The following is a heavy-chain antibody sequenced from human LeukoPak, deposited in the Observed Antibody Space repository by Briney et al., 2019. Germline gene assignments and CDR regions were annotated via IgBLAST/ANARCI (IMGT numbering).Heavy chain of an antibody. CDR1: GYTFTSYD. D-gene: IGHD2-2*02. CDR3: ARLYCSSTSCYNHYYYYMDV. CDR2: MNPNSGNT. J-gene: IGHJ6*03. V-gene: IGHV1-8*03. Sequence: GASVKVSCNASGYTFTSYDINWVRQATGQGLEWMGWMNPNSGNTGYAQKFQGRVTITRNTSISTAYMELSSLRSEDTAVYYCARLYCSSTSCYNHYYYYMDVWGKGTTVTVSS.